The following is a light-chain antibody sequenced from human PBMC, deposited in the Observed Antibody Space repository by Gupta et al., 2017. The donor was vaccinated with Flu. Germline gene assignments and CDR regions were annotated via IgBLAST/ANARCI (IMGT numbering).Light chain of an antibody. CDR3: QQYHSFSLT. CDR1: QSIGIW. V-gene: IGKV1-5*03. Sequence: DIQMTQSPSTLSAFVGDRVTITCRASQSIGIWLAWYQHKPGRAPKVLISQASSLEGGVPSRFSGSGSGTEFTLTISSLQPDDFATYYCQQYHSFSLTFGGGTKVEI. J-gene: IGKJ4*01. CDR2: QAS.